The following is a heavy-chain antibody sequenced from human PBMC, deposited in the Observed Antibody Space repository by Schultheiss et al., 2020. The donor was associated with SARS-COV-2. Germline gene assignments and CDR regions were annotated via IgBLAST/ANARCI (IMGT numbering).Heavy chain of an antibody. CDR2: IYTSGST. Sequence: SQTLSLTCTVSGGSISSYYWSWIRQPAGKGLEWIGRIYTSGSTNYNPSLKSRVTISLDTSKNQFILNLNSVTAADTAVYYCARVQAYSSSWYGGWFDPWGQGTLVTVSS. D-gene: IGHD6-13*01. CDR1: GGSISSYY. J-gene: IGHJ5*02. CDR3: ARVQAYSSSWYGGWFDP. V-gene: IGHV4-4*07.